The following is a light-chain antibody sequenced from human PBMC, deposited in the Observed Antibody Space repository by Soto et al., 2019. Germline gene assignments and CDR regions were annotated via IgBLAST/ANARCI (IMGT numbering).Light chain of an antibody. CDR3: AVWDDSLRGWV. V-gene: IGLV1-47*02. CDR1: SSNIGSNY. Sequence: QSVLTQPPSASGTPGQRVTISCSGSSSNIGSNYVYWYQQLPGTAPKLLIYSNNQRPSGVPDRFSGSKSGTSASLAISGLRSEDEADYYCAVWDDSLRGWVFGGGTKLTVL. CDR2: SNN. J-gene: IGLJ3*02.